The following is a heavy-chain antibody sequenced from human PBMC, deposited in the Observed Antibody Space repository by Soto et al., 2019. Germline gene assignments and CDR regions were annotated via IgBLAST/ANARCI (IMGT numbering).Heavy chain of an antibody. V-gene: IGHV3-30-3*01. CDR2: VSFDGSNK. Sequence: QVQLVESGGGVVQPGRSLRLSCAASGFSFSSYSMHWVRQAPGKGLEWVAVVSFDGSNKYYANSVKDRFTVSRDNSKNTMYVQMNSLKPEDTAVYYGGRDRRFGNGYNLGFDYWGQGTLVTVSS. CDR1: GFSFSSYS. CDR3: GRDRRFGNGYNLGFDY. D-gene: IGHD1-1*01. J-gene: IGHJ4*02.